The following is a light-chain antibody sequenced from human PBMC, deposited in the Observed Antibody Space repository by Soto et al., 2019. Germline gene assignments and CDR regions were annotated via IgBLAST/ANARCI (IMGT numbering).Light chain of an antibody. CDR2: DAS. Sequence: DIQMTQYTSSLSASVEDRVIITCRASQSISNHLNWYQQKPGKAPKLLIYDASNLETGVPSMFSGSGSGTDFTFTISSLQPEDIATYYCQQYDNLPRTFCGGTIVDVK. V-gene: IGKV1-33*01. CDR1: QSISNH. J-gene: IGKJ4*01. CDR3: QQYDNLPRT.